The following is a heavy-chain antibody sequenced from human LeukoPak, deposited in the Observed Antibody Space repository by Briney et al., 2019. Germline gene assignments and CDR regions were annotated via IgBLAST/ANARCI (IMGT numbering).Heavy chain of an antibody. J-gene: IGHJ4*02. CDR3: ARVVATIDY. V-gene: IGHV3-48*03. CDR1: GFTFSSYE. Sequence: GGSLRLSCAASGFTFSSYEVNWVRQAPGKGLEWVSHISSSGSSTYYAGSVKGRFTISRDKAKSSLYLQMNSLRAEDTAVYYCARVVATIDYWGQGTLVTVSS. CDR2: ISSSGSST. D-gene: IGHD5-12*01.